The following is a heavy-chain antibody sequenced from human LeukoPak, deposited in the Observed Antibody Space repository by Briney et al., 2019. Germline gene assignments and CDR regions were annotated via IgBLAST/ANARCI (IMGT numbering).Heavy chain of an antibody. D-gene: IGHD1-26*01. CDR1: GFTFSNFA. V-gene: IGHV3-23*05. Sequence: TGGSLRLSCAVSGFTFSNFALSWVRQAPGKGLEWVSAIYSGGSAFYRDSVNGRFTIFRDTSRNTLNLQMSSLRVEDTAIYYCARGGAGATLGAFDIWGHGTLVTVSS. CDR2: IYSGGSA. J-gene: IGHJ3*02. CDR3: ARGGAGATLGAFDI.